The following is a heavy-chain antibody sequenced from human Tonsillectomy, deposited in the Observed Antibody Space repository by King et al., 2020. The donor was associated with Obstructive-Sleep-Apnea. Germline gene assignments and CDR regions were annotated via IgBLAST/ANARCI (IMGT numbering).Heavy chain of an antibody. Sequence: VQLVESGGGLVQPGGSLRLSCAASGFTFSSYNMNWVCQAPGKGLEWISYSSCSSNTIYYADSVKGRFTISRDNAKNSLYLQMNSLRAEDTAVYYCASDSSSVTTGYYYYGMDVWGQGTTVTVSS. CDR2: SSCSSNTI. CDR3: ASDSSSVTTGYYYYGMDV. V-gene: IGHV3-48*04. CDR1: GFTFSSYN. J-gene: IGHJ6*02. D-gene: IGHD4-17*01.